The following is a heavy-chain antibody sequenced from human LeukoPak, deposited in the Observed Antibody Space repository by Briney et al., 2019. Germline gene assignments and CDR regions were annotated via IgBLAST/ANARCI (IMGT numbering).Heavy chain of an antibody. V-gene: IGHV1-24*01. J-gene: IGHJ3*02. CDR1: GYSLTKLS. CDR2: FDPEDGET. CDR3: AIASCSSTSCYRHDAFDI. Sequence: GASVKVSCKVFGYSLTKLSLHWVRQAPGKGLEWMGGFDPEDGETIYAQKFQGRVTMTEDTSTDTAYMELSSLRSEDTAVYYCAIASCSSTSCYRHDAFDIWGQGTMVTVSS. D-gene: IGHD2-2*01.